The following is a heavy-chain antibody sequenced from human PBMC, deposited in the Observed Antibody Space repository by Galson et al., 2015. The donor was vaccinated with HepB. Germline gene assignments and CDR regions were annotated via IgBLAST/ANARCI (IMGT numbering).Heavy chain of an antibody. Sequence: QSGAEVKKPGESLKISCKGSGYSFTSYWIGWVRQMPGKGLEWMGIIYPGDSDTRYSPSFQGQVTISADKSISTAYLQWSSLKASDTAMYYCARYVLLWFGESYDAFDIWGQGTMVTVSS. CDR1: GYSFTSYW. D-gene: IGHD3-10*01. J-gene: IGHJ3*02. CDR3: ARYVLLWFGESYDAFDI. CDR2: IYPGDSDT. V-gene: IGHV5-51*03.